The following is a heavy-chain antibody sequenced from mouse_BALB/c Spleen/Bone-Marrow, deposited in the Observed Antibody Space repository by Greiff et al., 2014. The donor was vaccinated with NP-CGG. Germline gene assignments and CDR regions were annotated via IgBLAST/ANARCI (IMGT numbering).Heavy chain of an antibody. CDR3: SRGYYDYLFALDY. Sequence: EVKVEESGAELVKPGASVKLSCTASGFNIKDTYIYWVKQRPEQGLEWVGRIDPANGNTKYDPKFQGKATIAADTSSNTAYLQLSSLTSEDTAVYYCSRGYYDYLFALDYWGHGTSVTVSS. CDR1: GFNIKDTY. CDR2: IDPANGNT. V-gene: IGHV14-3*02. J-gene: IGHJ4*01. D-gene: IGHD5-5*01.